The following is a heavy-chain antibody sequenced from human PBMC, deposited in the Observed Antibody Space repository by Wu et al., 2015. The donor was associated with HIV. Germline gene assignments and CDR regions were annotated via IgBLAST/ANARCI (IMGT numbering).Heavy chain of an antibody. J-gene: IGHJ6*02. CDR1: GYTFTSYD. D-gene: IGHD3-16*02. V-gene: IGHV1-8*01. CDR3: ARGGDDYVWGSYRRKVAEPVYYYYGMDV. Sequence: QVQLVQSGAEVKKPGASVKVSCKASGYTFTSYDINWVRQATGQGLEWMGWMNPNSGNTGYAQKFQGRVTMTRNTSISTAYMELSSLRSEDTAVYYCARGGDDYVWGSYRRKVAEPVYYYYGMDVWGQGTTVTVSS. CDR2: MNPNSGNT.